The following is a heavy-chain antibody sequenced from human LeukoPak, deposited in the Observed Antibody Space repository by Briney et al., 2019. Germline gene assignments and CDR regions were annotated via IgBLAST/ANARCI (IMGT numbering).Heavy chain of an antibody. J-gene: IGHJ1*01. D-gene: IGHD3-22*01. CDR2: ISGSGDST. V-gene: IGHV3-23*01. CDR3: GKGGSYYDSPVYG. CDR1: GFTFSSYA. Sequence: GGSLRPSCAASGFTFSSYAMHWVRQAPGKGLEWVSVISGSGDSTYYADSVKGRFTISRDNSKNTLYLQMTSLRADDTALYYCGKGGSYYDSPVYGWGLGALVTVSS.